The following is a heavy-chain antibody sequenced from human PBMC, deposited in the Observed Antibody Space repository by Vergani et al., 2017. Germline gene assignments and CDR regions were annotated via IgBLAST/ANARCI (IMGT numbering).Heavy chain of an antibody. CDR3: ASGAPRYGSENNDY. J-gene: IGHJ4*02. D-gene: IGHD3-10*01. CDR1: GGSFSGYY. CDR2: INHSGST. Sequence: QVQLQQCGAGLLKPSETLSLTCAVYGGSFSGYYWSWIRQPPGKGLEWIGEINHSGSTNYNPSLKSRVTISVDTSKNQFSLKLSSVTAADTAVYYCASGAPRYGSENNDYWGQGTLVTVSS. V-gene: IGHV4-34*01.